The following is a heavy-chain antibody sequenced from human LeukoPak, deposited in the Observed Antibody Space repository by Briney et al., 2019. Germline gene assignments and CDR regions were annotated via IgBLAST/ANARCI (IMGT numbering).Heavy chain of an antibody. V-gene: IGHV4-39*01. CDR2: TLYTGRT. CDR1: GDSIISNIYW. CDR3: ARRRHNFDFYDV. D-gene: IGHD3/OR15-3a*01. Sequence: SETLSLTCTVSGDSIISNIYWWDWVRLPPGKGLEWIGATLYTGRTFYSPSLKSRVTISVDTSKNQFSLDLSSATAADTAVYYCARRRHNFDFYDVWGQGTRATVSS. J-gene: IGHJ3*01.